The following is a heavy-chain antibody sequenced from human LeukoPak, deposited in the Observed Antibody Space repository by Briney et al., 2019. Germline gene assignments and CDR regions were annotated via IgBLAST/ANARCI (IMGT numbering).Heavy chain of an antibody. Sequence: GGSLRLSCAASGFTFSSYGMNWVRQAPGKGLEWVSSISSSSSYIYYADSVKGRFTISRDNAKNSLYLQMNSLRAEDTAVYYCARASGSYAFDYWGQGTLVTVSS. D-gene: IGHD1-26*01. J-gene: IGHJ4*02. CDR2: ISSSSSYI. V-gene: IGHV3-21*01. CDR3: ARASGSYAFDY. CDR1: GFTFSSYG.